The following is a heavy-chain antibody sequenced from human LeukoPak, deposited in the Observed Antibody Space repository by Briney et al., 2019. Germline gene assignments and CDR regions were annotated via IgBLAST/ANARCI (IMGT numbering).Heavy chain of an antibody. V-gene: IGHV1-69*04. J-gene: IGHJ4*02. Sequence: SVKVSCKASGGTFSSYAISWVRQAPGQGLEWMGRIIPILGIANYAQKFQGRVTITADKSTGTAYMELSSLRSEDTAVYYCARDIRYSSSWYSDYWGQGTLVTVSS. CDR2: IIPILGIA. CDR1: GGTFSSYA. D-gene: IGHD6-13*01. CDR3: ARDIRYSSSWYSDY.